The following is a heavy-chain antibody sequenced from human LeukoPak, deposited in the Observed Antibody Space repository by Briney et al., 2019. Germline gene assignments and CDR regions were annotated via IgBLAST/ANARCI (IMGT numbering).Heavy chain of an antibody. J-gene: IGHJ4*02. CDR2: IYYSGST. Sequence: SETLSLTCTVSGGSISSYYWSWIRQPPGKGLEWIGYIYYSGSTNYNPSLKSRVTISVDTSENQFSLKLSSVTAADTAVYYCASSYSSSSALVFDYWGQGTLVTVSS. V-gene: IGHV4-59*12. CDR1: GGSISSYY. CDR3: ASSYSSSSALVFDY. D-gene: IGHD6-6*01.